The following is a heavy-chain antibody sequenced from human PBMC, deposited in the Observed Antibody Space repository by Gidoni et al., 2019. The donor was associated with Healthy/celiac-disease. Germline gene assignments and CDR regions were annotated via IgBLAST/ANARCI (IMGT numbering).Heavy chain of an antibody. V-gene: IGHV3-11*01. CDR2: ISSSGSTI. D-gene: IGHD3-22*01. Sequence: QVQLGEPGGGLVKPGGSLRLSCAASGFTFSDYYMSWFRQAPGQVLVWVSYISSSGSTIYYADSGKGRFTISRENAKNSLYLQMNSLRAEDTAVYYCARAPAAYDSSGYVDYWGQGTLVTVSS. CDR3: ARAPAAYDSSGYVDY. CDR1: GFTFSDYY. J-gene: IGHJ4*02.